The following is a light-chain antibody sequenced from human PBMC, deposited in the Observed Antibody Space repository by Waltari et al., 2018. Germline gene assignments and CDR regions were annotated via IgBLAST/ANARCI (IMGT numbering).Light chain of an antibody. V-gene: IGLV2-8*01. CDR2: EVN. CDR3: SAYAGSDNCV. Sequence: QSALTQPPSASGSPGQSVTISCTGTRRDVGGNTFVSWYQQHPGKAPKLIIYEVNERPSGVPDRFSGFKSGNTASLTVSGLQPEDEADYYCSAYAGSDNCVFGTGTKVTVL. J-gene: IGLJ1*01. CDR1: RRDVGGNTF.